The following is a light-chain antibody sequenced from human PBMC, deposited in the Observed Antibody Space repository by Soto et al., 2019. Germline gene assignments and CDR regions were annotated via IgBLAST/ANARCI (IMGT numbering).Light chain of an antibody. CDR3: HHYGRSPGFHT. CDR2: DAS. J-gene: IGKJ3*01. Sequence: EVVLTQSPGTLSLSPGEGAILSCRASQSVSGSFLAWYQQKPGRTPRLLIYDASNRATGIPDRFSGSGSGRDFTLTIDRLEPEDFAVYYCHHYGRSPGFHTFGPGTKVDI. CDR1: QSVSGSF. V-gene: IGKV3-20*01.